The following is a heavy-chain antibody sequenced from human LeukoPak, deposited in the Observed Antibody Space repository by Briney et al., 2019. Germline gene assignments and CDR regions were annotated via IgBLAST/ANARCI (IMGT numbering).Heavy chain of an antibody. CDR2: INHRGST. D-gene: IGHD1-26*01. Sequence: SETLSLTCAVSGGSFSSYYWIWIRQPPGKGLEWMGEINHRGSTSSNPSLENGVSILVGTYENHFSLRLSYVPAADTAAGYYSRGQGRGCDPWGQRTLVIV. J-gene: IGHJ5*02. CDR1: GGSFSSYY. CDR3: SRGQGRGCDP. V-gene: IGHV4-34*01.